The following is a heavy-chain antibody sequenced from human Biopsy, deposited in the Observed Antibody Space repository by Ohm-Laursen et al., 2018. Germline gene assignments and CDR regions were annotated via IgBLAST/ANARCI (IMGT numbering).Heavy chain of an antibody. D-gene: IGHD5-18*01. CDR1: GGSISRYY. CDR3: TRHPTHRIQQIDY. V-gene: IGHV4-59*08. Sequence: SETLSLTWTVSGGSISRYYWSWIRQPPGKGLEWIGYIYYSGSTNYNPSLKSRVTISVDTSKNQFSLSLSSVTAADTAVYYCTRHPTHRIQQIDYWGQGTLVTVSS. J-gene: IGHJ4*02. CDR2: IYYSGST.